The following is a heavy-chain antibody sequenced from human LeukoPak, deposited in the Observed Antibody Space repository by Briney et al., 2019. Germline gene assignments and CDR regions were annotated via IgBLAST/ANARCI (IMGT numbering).Heavy chain of an antibody. CDR3: AHMRDILTGYSSYNRFDP. V-gene: IGHV2-5*01. D-gene: IGHD3-9*01. Sequence: SGPTLVNPTQTLTLTCTFSGFSLSTSGVGVGWIRQPPGKALEWLALIYWNDDKRYSPSLKSRLTITKDTSKNQVVLTMTNMDPVDTATYYCAHMRDILTGYSSYNRFDPWGQGTLVTVSS. J-gene: IGHJ5*02. CDR1: GFSLSTSGVG. CDR2: IYWNDDK.